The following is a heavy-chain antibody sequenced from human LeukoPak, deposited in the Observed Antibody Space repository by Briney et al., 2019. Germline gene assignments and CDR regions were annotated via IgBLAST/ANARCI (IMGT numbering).Heavy chain of an antibody. CDR1: GFTFSSYG. D-gene: IGHD2-2*01. Sequence: RSLRLSCAASGFTFSSYGMHWVRQAPGKGLEWVAVISYDGSNKYYADSVKGRFTISRDNSKNTLYLQMNSLRAEDTAVYYCAKDGVPYCSSTSCSTAIIYYYGMDVWGQGTTVTVSS. CDR2: ISYDGSNK. V-gene: IGHV3-30*18. CDR3: AKDGVPYCSSTSCSTAIIYYYGMDV. J-gene: IGHJ6*02.